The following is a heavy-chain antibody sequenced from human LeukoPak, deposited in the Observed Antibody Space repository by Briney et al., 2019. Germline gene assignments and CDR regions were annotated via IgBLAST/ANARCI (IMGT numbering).Heavy chain of an antibody. V-gene: IGHV1-2*06. CDR1: GYTFTGYY. Sequence: ASVKVSCKASGYTFTGYYMHWVRQAPGQGLEWMGRINPNSGGTNYAQKLQGRVTMTTDTSTSTAYMELRSLRSDDTAVYYCARDTGYYYDISGGYYFDYWGRGTLVTVSS. CDR3: ARDTGYYYDISGGYYFDY. D-gene: IGHD3-22*01. CDR2: INPNSGGT. J-gene: IGHJ4*02.